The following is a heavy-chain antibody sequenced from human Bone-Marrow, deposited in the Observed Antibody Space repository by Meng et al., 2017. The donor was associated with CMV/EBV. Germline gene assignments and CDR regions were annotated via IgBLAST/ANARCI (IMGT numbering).Heavy chain of an antibody. CDR1: GYTFTRYY. CDR2: INPNSGGT. V-gene: IGHV1-2*02. CDR3: ASSVGRLGYCSSNSCKDAFDI. J-gene: IGHJ3*02. D-gene: IGHD2-2*01. Sequence: ASVKVSCKASGYTFTRYYMHWVRQAPGQGLEGMGWINPNSGGTNYEQKFQGRVTMTRDTSISTAYMELSMLRSDDTAVYYCASSVGRLGYCSSNSCKDAFDIWGQGTMVTVSS.